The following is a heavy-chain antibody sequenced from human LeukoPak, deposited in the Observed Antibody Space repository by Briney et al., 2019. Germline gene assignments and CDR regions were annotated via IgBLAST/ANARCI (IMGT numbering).Heavy chain of an antibody. CDR3: ARAYRNYYDTSGASGH. CDR2: ISYDGSYK. J-gene: IGHJ1*01. CDR1: GFTFNSYA. V-gene: IGHV3-30*04. Sequence: GGSLRLSCAASGFTFNSYAMHWVRQAPGKGLECVTIISYDGSYKYYADSVKGRFTISRDNSKNTLYLQINSLRAEDTAVYYCARAYRNYYDTSGASGHWGQGTLVTVSS. D-gene: IGHD3-22*01.